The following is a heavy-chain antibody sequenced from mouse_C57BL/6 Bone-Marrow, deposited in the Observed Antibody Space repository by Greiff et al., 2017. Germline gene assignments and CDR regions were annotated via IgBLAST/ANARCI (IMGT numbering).Heavy chain of an antibody. D-gene: IGHD2-4*01. Sequence: SGAELVKPGASVKLSCKASGYIFTEYTIHWVKQRSGQGLEWIGWFYPGSGSIKYNERFKDKATLTADKSSKTVYMERSRLTSEDSAVYFCARHERYYDYEGYFDYWGQGTTLTVSS. V-gene: IGHV1-62-2*01. CDR1: GYIFTEYT. CDR2: FYPGSGSI. J-gene: IGHJ2*01. CDR3: ARHERYYDYEGYFDY.